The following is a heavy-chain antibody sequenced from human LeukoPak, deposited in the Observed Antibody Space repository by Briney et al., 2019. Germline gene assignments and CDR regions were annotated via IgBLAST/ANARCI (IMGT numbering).Heavy chain of an antibody. CDR1: GGSISSGSYY. CDR2: IYTSGST. Sequence: SETLSLTCTVSGGSISSGSYYWSWIRQPAGKGLEWIGRIYTSGSTNYNPSLKSRVTISVDTPKNQFSLKLSSVTAADTAVYYCARDKHEYSSLYYFDYWGQGTLVTVSS. CDR3: ARDKHEYSSLYYFDY. V-gene: IGHV4-61*02. D-gene: IGHD6-6*01. J-gene: IGHJ4*02.